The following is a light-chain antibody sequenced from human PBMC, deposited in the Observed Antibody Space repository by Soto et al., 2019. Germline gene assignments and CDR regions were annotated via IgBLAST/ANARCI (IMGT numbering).Light chain of an antibody. CDR1: QSVSSN. J-gene: IGKJ1*01. CDR2: GAS. CDR3: QQYGSSLTWT. V-gene: IGKV3-20*01. Sequence: EIVMTQSPATLSVSPGERATLSCRASQSVSSNLAWYQQKPGQAPRLLIYGASTTATGIPARFSGSGSGTDFTLTISRLEPEDFAVYYCQQYGSSLTWTFGQGTKVDIK.